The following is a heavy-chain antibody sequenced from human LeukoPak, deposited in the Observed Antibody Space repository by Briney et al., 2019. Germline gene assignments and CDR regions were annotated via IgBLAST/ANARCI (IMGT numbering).Heavy chain of an antibody. J-gene: IGHJ2*01. CDR2: IYHSGST. CDR3: ARHYFDVWYFDL. D-gene: IGHD2/OR15-2a*01. V-gene: IGHV4-39*01. Sequence: KPSETLSLTCTVSGGSISSSSYYWGWIRQPPGKGLEWIGSIYHSGSTYYNPSLKSRVTISVDTSKNQFSLKLSSVTAADTAVYYCARHYFDVWYFDLWGRGTLVTVSS. CDR1: GGSISSSSYY.